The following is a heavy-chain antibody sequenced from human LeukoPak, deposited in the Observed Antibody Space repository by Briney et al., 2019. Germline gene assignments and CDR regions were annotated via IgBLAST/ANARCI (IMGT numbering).Heavy chain of an antibody. V-gene: IGHV1-24*01. D-gene: IGHD2-21*01. CDR2: FDPEVGKT. CDR1: GYTFTSYD. CDR3: ATDMVGYCGDVTCYSEAY. Sequence: ASVKVSCKASGYTFTSYDINWVRQAPGKGLEWMGGFDPEVGKTMYAEKLDGRLTVTDDTSADTAYMQLSSLRLEDTAVYYCATDMVGYCGDVTCYSEAYWGQGTPVTVSS. J-gene: IGHJ4*02.